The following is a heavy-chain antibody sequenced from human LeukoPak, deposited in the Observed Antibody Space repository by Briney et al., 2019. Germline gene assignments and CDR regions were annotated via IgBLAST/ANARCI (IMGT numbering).Heavy chain of an antibody. V-gene: IGHV5-10-1*01. Sequence: GESLKISCKGSGYSFTSYWISWVRQMPGKGREWRGRIDPSDSYTNYSPSFQGHVTISADKSISTAYLQWSSLKASDTAMYYCAILGYCSSTSCYEGGYWFDPWGQGTLVTVSS. CDR1: GYSFTSYW. CDR2: IDPSDSYT. D-gene: IGHD2-2*01. CDR3: AILGYCSSTSCYEGGYWFDP. J-gene: IGHJ5*02.